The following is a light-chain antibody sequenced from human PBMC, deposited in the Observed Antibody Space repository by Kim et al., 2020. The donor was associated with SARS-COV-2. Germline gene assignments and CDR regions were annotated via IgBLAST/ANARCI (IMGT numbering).Light chain of an antibody. J-gene: IGLJ2*01. CDR1: RSNIDIGYD. Sequence: QSVLTQPPSMSGAPGQRVTIPCSGGRSNIDIGYDVHWYQQLPGRAPKLLIYSNDRRPSGVPDRFSGSSSGASGSLTITGLQADDEADYYCRSYDINLSGPIFGGGTKVTVL. CDR2: SND. CDR3: RSYDINLSGPI. V-gene: IGLV1-40*01.